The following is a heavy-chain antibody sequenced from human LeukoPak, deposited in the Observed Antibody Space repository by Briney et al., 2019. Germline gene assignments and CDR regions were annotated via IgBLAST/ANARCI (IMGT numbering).Heavy chain of an antibody. CDR3: ARFYGVVAPIDY. CDR2: ISSSTNYI. D-gene: IGHD3-22*01. V-gene: IGHV3-21*01. Sequence: PGGSLRLSCAASGFPFSNFYIHWVRQAPGKGLEWVSSISSSTNYIYYADSVKGRFTISRDNARNSLYLQMNSLRAEDTAVYYCARFYGVVAPIDYWGQGTLVTVSS. J-gene: IGHJ4*02. CDR1: GFPFSNFY.